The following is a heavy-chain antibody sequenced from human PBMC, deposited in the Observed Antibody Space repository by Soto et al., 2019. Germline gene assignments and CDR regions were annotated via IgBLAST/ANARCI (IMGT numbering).Heavy chain of an antibody. CDR1: GFTFSSYA. Sequence: GGSLRLSCAASGFTFSSYAMSWVRQAPGKGLEWVSAISGSGGSTYYADSVKGRFTISRDNSKNTLYLQMNSLRAEDTAVYYCAKDWGQYSSSSWYGMDVWGQGTTVTVSS. CDR3: AKDWGQYSSSSWYGMDV. V-gene: IGHV3-23*01. CDR2: ISGSGGST. D-gene: IGHD6-6*01. J-gene: IGHJ6*02.